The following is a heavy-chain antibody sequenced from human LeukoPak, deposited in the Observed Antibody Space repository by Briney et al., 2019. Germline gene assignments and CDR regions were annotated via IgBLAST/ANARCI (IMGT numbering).Heavy chain of an antibody. CDR2: ISYDGSNK. Sequence: GGSLRLSCAASGFTFSSYGMHWVRQAPGKGLEWVAVISYDGSNKYYADSVKGRFTISRDNSKNTLYLQMNSLRAEDTAVYYRAKIVVVYAPQGGENHDAFDIWGQGTMVTVSS. D-gene: IGHD2-8*02. J-gene: IGHJ3*02. CDR3: AKIVVVYAPQGGENHDAFDI. V-gene: IGHV3-30*18. CDR1: GFTFSSYG.